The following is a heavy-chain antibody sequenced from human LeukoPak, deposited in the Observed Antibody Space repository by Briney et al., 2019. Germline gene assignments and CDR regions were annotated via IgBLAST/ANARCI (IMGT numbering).Heavy chain of an antibody. CDR1: GFTFSSYW. J-gene: IGHJ4*02. D-gene: IGHD2-2*01. CDR3: ARRYCSSTSCYPHFDY. V-gene: IGHV3-7*01. CDR2: IKQDGSEK. Sequence: GGSLRLSCAASGFTFSSYWMSWVRQAPGKGLEWVANIKQDGSEKYYVDSVKGRFTISRDNAKNSLCLQMNSLRAEDTAVYYCARRYCSSTSCYPHFDYWGQGTLVTVSS.